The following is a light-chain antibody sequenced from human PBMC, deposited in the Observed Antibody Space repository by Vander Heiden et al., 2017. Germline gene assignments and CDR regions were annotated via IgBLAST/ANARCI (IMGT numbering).Light chain of an antibody. J-gene: IGLJ3*02. Sequence: QTVVPHAPSFSVSPGGTVTLTCGLSSGSVSTSYYPSWYQQTPGQAPRTLIYSTNTRSSGVPDRFSGSILGNKAALTITGAQADDESDYYCVLYMGSGSWVFGGGTKLTVL. CDR2: STN. CDR3: VLYMGSGSWV. CDR1: SGSVSTSYY. V-gene: IGLV8-61*01.